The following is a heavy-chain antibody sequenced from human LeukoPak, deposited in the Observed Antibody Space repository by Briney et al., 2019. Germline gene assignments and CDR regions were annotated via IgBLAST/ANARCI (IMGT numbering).Heavy chain of an antibody. V-gene: IGHV1-46*01. CDR3: ARERMSGYDFDY. CDR1: GYTFTSYY. Sequence: GASVKVSCKASGYTFTSYYMHWVQQAPGQGLEWMGIINPSGGSTSYAQKFQGRVTMTRDTSTSTVYMELSSLRSEDTAVYYCARERMSGYDFDYWGQGTLVTVSS. J-gene: IGHJ4*02. CDR2: INPSGGST. D-gene: IGHD5-12*01.